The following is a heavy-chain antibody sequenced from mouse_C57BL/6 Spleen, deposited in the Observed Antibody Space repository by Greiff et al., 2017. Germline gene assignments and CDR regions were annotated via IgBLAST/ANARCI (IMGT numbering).Heavy chain of an antibody. J-gene: IGHJ4*01. CDR3: AREDYGSSSPYYAMDY. V-gene: IGHV1-59*01. CDR2: IDPSDSYT. D-gene: IGHD1-1*01. Sequence: QVQLQQPGAELVRPGTSVTLSCKASGYTFTSYWMHWVKQRPGKGLEWIGVIDPSDSYTTYNQKFTGKATLTVDTSSSAAYMQLSSLTSEDSAVYYCAREDYGSSSPYYAMDYWGQGTSVTVSS. CDR1: GYTFTSYW.